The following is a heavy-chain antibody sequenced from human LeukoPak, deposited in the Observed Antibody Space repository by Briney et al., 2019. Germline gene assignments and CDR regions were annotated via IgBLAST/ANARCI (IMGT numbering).Heavy chain of an antibody. Sequence: KPGGSLRLSCAASGSTFSSYSMNWVRQAPGKGLEWVSSISSSSSYIYYADSVKGRFTISRDNAKNSLYLQMNSLRAEDTAVYYCARDRWGDYAFDYWGQGTLVTVSS. J-gene: IGHJ4*02. CDR3: ARDRWGDYAFDY. D-gene: IGHD4-17*01. V-gene: IGHV3-21*01. CDR1: GSTFSSYS. CDR2: ISSSSSYI.